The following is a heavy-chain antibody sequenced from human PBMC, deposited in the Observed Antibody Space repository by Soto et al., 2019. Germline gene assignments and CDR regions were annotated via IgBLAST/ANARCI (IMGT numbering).Heavy chain of an antibody. CDR3: ARALPTLAAADHFEY. Sequence: PSETLSLTCTVSGGSISSYYWSWIWLPPGKGLERIGYIYYSGSTNYNPFPKSRVTISVDMSKNQFSLNLSSVTAADTAVYYCARALPTLAAADHFEYWGQGTLVTVSS. CDR1: GGSISSYY. V-gene: IGHV4-59*01. CDR2: IYYSGST. D-gene: IGHD6-13*01. J-gene: IGHJ4*02.